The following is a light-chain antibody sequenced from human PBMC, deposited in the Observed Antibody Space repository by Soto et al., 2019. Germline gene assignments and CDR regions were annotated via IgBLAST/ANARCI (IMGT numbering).Light chain of an antibody. J-gene: IGKJ5*01. CDR2: GAS. Sequence: EIVMTQSPATLSVSPGDSAALSCRASQSISRNLAWYQQRPGQAPRLLIYGASTRATGIPARFSGSGSGTEFTLTITSLQSEDFAVYYCQQHGNWPPITFGQGTRLEIK. CDR1: QSISRN. CDR3: QQHGNWPPIT. V-gene: IGKV3-15*01.